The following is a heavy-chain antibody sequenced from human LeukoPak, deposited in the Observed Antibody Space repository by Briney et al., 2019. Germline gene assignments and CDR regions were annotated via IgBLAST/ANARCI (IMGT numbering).Heavy chain of an antibody. Sequence: PGGSLRLSCAASGFTFSSSAMSWVRQAPGKGLEWVSNISGSGSGGSTYYADSVKGRFTISRDNSKNTLYLQMNSLRTEDTALYYCAKDSDGYNYVGGLDYWGQGTLVTVSS. CDR3: AKDSDGYNYVGGLDY. CDR2: ISGSGSGGST. D-gene: IGHD5-24*01. CDR1: GFTFSSSA. V-gene: IGHV3-23*01. J-gene: IGHJ4*02.